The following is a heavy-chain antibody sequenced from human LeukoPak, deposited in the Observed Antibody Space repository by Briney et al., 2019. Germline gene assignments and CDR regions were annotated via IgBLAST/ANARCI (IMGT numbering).Heavy chain of an antibody. CDR2: ISSSGSTI. D-gene: IGHD1-26*01. CDR1: GFTFSSYE. CDR3: ARWELQAFDI. J-gene: IGHJ3*02. Sequence: GGSLRLSCAASGFTFSSYEMNWVRQAPGKGLEWVSYISSSGSTIYYADSVKGRFTISRDNAKNSLYLQMNSLRAEDTAVYYCARWELQAFDIWGQGTMVTVSS. V-gene: IGHV3-48*03.